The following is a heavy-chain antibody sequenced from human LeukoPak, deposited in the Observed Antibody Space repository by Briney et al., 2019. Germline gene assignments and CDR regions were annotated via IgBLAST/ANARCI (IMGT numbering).Heavy chain of an antibody. V-gene: IGHV3-21*01. J-gene: IGHJ4*02. Sequence: GGSLRLSCAASGFTFSSYSMNWVRQAPGKGLEWVSSISSSSSYIYYADSVKGRFTISRDNAKNSLYLQMNSLRAEDTAVYYCARDSQTVYCSSTSCYEDYFDYWGQGTLVTVSS. D-gene: IGHD2-2*01. CDR3: ARDSQTVYCSSTSCYEDYFDY. CDR2: ISSSSSYI. CDR1: GFTFSSYS.